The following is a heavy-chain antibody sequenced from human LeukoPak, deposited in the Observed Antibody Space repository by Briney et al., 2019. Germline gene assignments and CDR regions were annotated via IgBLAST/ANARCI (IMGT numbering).Heavy chain of an antibody. D-gene: IGHD1-26*01. Sequence: GGSLRLSCAASGFTVSDNYMSWVRQAPGKGLEWVSIIYSGGNTYYADSVEGRFTVSRGNSKNTLYLQMNSLRAEDTAVYYCARVIVGTTTRLDYFDYWGQGTLVTVSS. J-gene: IGHJ4*02. CDR3: ARVIVGTTTRLDYFDY. CDR1: GFTVSDNY. V-gene: IGHV3-66*01. CDR2: IYSGGNT.